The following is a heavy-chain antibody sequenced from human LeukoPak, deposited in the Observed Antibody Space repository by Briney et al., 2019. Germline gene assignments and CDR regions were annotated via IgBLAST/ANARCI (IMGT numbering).Heavy chain of an antibody. J-gene: IGHJ5*02. CDR2: IVGSSST. D-gene: IGHD1-14*01. CDR1: GFTFSNFA. V-gene: IGHV3-21*01. Sequence: GGSLRLSCAASGFTFSNFAMTWVRQAPGKGLEWVSSIVGSSSTYYADSLKGRFTISRDNAKNSLYLQMNSLRAEDTAVYYCARVYGGTQWFDPWGQGTLVTVSS. CDR3: ARVYGGTQWFDP.